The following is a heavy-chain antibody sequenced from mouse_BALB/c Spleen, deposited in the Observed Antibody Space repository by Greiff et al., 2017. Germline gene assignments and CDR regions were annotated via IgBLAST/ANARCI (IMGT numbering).Heavy chain of an antibody. CDR1: GFTFSSYT. CDR2: ISNGGGST. V-gene: IGHV5-12-2*01. CDR3: ARHEGYYWYFDV. D-gene: IGHD2-3*01. Sequence: EVKLMESGGGLVQPGGSLKLSCAASGFTFSSYTMSWVRQTPEKRLEWVAYISNGGGSTYYPDTVKGRFTISRDNAKNTLYLQMSSLKSEDTAMYYCARHEGYYWYFDVWGAGTTVTVSS. J-gene: IGHJ1*01.